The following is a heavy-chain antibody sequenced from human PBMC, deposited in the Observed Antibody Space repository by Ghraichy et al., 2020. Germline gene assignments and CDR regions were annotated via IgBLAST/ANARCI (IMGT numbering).Heavy chain of an antibody. D-gene: IGHD3-3*01. Sequence: SETLSLTCAISGDSVSSNSAAWNWIRQSPSRGLEWLGRTYYRSKWYNDYAVSVKSRITINPDTSKNQFSLQLNSVTPEDTAVYYCARDRSSYYDFWSGYGFDYWGQGTLVTVSS. CDR2: TYYRSKWYN. CDR3: ARDRSSYYDFWSGYGFDY. J-gene: IGHJ4*02. CDR1: GDSVSSNSAA. V-gene: IGHV6-1*01.